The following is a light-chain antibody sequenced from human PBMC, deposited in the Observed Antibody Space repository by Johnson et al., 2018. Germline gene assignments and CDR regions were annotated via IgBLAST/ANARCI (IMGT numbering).Light chain of an antibody. CDR3: GTWDSSLRAGNV. CDR1: SSNIGNNY. J-gene: IGLJ1*01. V-gene: IGLV1-51*02. CDR2: EHN. Sequence: QSVLTQPPSVSAAPGQKVTISCSGSSSNIGNNYVSWYQQLPGTAPKLLIYEHNKRPSGIPDRFSGSQSGTSATLGITGLQTGAEAAYYYGTWDSSLRAGNVFGTGTKVTVL.